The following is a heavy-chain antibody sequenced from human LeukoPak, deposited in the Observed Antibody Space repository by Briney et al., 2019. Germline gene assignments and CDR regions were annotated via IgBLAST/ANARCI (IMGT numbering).Heavy chain of an antibody. Sequence: SETLSLTCSVSGGSVSNYYWSWIRQPPGKGLEWIGYIYYSGSTNYNPSLKSRVSISVDTSKNQFSLKLSSVTAADTAVYYCARTGSTVTMLYPFDHWGQGTLVTVSS. V-gene: IGHV4-59*02. D-gene: IGHD4-17*01. CDR2: IYYSGST. CDR3: ARTGSTVTMLYPFDH. J-gene: IGHJ4*02. CDR1: GGSVSNYY.